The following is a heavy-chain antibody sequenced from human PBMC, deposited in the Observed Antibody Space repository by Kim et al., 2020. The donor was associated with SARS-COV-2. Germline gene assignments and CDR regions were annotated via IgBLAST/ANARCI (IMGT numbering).Heavy chain of an antibody. CDR2: IYYSGST. J-gene: IGHJ4*02. V-gene: IGHV4-59*08. CDR3: ARGNTIFGVVIGPFDY. D-gene: IGHD3-3*01. CDR1: GGSISSYY. Sequence: SETLSLTCTVSGGSISSYYWSWIRQPPGKGLEWIGYIYYSGSTNYNPSLKSRVTISVDTSKNQFPLKLSSVTAADTAVYYCARGNTIFGVVIGPFDYWGQGTLVTVSS.